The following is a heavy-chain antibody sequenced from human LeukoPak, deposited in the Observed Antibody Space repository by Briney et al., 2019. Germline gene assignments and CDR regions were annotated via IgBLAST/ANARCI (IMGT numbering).Heavy chain of an antibody. J-gene: IGHJ4*02. CDR3: ARETPSITGTTGAFDY. CDR2: IIPIFGTA. Sequence: SVKVSCKASGGTFSSYAISWVRQAPRQGLEWMGGIIPIFGTANYAQKFQGRVTITADESTSTAYMELSSLRSEDTAVYYCARETPSITGTTGAFDYWGQGTLVTVSS. V-gene: IGHV1-69*13. D-gene: IGHD1-20*01. CDR1: GGTFSSYA.